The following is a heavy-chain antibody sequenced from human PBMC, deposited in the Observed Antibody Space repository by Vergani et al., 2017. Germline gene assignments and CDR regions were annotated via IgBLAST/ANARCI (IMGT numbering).Heavy chain of an antibody. CDR3: ARDLIDVGVVAFDS. Sequence: QVQLHQSCPGLVKASETMSLTCTVSGGSIGHYFWNWFRQSPGRRLEWNGHVYEGGKTNYNPSLKRRAIISVDTSKNQFSLKVTSVTAADTAIYYCARDLIDVGVVAFDSWGQGRLVTVSS. J-gene: IGHJ4*02. D-gene: IGHD2-21*01. CDR1: GGSIGHYF. V-gene: IGHV4-59*01. CDR2: VYEGGKT.